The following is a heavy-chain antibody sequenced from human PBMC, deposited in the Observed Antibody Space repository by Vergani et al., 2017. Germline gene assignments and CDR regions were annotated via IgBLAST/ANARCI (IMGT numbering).Heavy chain of an antibody. D-gene: IGHD3-3*01. CDR1: GGSISSGSYY. CDR2: IYTSGST. J-gene: IGHJ4*02. V-gene: IGHV4-61*02. Sequence: QVQLQESGPGLVKPSQTLSLTCTVSGGSISSGSYYWSWIRQPAGKGLEWIGRIYTSGSTNYNPSLKSRVTISVDTSKNQFSLKLSSVTAADTAVYYCARELTIVGVVRGPFDYWGQGTLVTVSS. CDR3: ARELTIVGVVRGPFDY.